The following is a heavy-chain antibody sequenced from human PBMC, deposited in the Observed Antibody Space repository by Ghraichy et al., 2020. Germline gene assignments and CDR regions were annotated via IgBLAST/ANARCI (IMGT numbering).Heavy chain of an antibody. CDR2: ITYDGGNK. J-gene: IGHJ4*02. D-gene: IGHD5-18*01. CDR3: AREDTAVPFFDH. Sequence: SCAASGFTFRSYPMHWVRQAPGKGLEWVAVITYDGGNKYYSDSVKGRFTISRDNFKNTMYLQMNSLRDEDTAVYYCAREDTAVPFFDHWGQGMLVTVSS. V-gene: IGHV3-30*04. CDR1: GFTFRSYP.